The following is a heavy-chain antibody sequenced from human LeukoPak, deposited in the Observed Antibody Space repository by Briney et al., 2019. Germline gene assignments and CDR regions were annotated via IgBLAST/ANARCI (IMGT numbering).Heavy chain of an antibody. D-gene: IGHD3-22*01. J-gene: IGHJ4*02. CDR3: ARGYYDSSFDY. CDR1: GFTFGNSW. V-gene: IGHV3-74*01. CDR2: INTDGSYT. Sequence: GGSLRLSCAASGFTFGNSWIHWVRQAPGNGLVWVSRINTDGSYTTYADSVKGRFTISRDNSKNTMYLQMNSLRAEDTAVYYCARGYYDSSFDYWGQGTLVTVSS.